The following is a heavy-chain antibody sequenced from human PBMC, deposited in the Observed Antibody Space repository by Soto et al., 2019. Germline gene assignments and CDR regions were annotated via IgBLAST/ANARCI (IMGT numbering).Heavy chain of an antibody. CDR3: ARDRDFSDAFDI. V-gene: IGHV1-18*04. D-gene: IGHD2-21*02. CDR2: ISAYNGNT. J-gene: IGHJ3*02. Sequence: QVQLVQSGAELKKPGASVKVSCKASGYTFTSYGISWVRQAPGQGLEGMGWISAYNGNTNYAQQLKGRVTITTDTSTSTAYMELRSLRSDDTAVYYFARDRDFSDAFDIWGQGTMVTVSS. CDR1: GYTFTSYG.